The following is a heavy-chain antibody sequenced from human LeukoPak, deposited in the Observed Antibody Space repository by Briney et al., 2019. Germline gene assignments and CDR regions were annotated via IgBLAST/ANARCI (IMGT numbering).Heavy chain of an antibody. D-gene: IGHD6-19*01. CDR3: ARLGYSSGWSEFDY. V-gene: IGHV4-59*08. J-gene: IGHJ4*02. CDR2: IYYSGST. Sequence: PSETLSLTCTVSGGSISSYYWSWIRQPPGKGLEWIGYIYYSGSTNYNPSLKSRVTISVDTSKNQFSLKLSSVTAADTAVYYCARLGYSSGWSEFDYWGQGTLVTVSS. CDR1: GGSISSYY.